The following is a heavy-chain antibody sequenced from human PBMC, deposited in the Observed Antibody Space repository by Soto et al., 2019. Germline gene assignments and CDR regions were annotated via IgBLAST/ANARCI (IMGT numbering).Heavy chain of an antibody. J-gene: IGHJ4*02. CDR1: GYRFASHW. CDR2: IYPGDSDT. D-gene: IGHD1-26*01. CDR3: ARYSGSYWHYLDF. V-gene: IGHV5-51*01. Sequence: GESLKISCKCSGYRFASHWVAWVRQMPEKGLGWIGTIYPGDSDTKYSSAFRGHVTISADTSVSTAYLQWRSLEATDSAIYYCARYSGSYWHYLDFWGQGTLVTVSS.